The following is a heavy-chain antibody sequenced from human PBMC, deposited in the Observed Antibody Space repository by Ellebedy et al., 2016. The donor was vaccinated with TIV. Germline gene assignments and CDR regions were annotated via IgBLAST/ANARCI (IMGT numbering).Heavy chain of an antibody. D-gene: IGHD3-10*01. J-gene: IGHJ4*02. V-gene: IGHV3-30-3*01. Sequence: GESLKISCAASGFTFSYYALHWVRQAPGKGLEWVAVISDDGTSEHYGDSVKGRFTISRDNSKNTLYLQMNSLRAEDTAVYYCAKDWGRYYGSGTYFDYWGQGTLVTVSS. CDR3: AKDWGRYYGSGTYFDY. CDR2: ISDDGTSE. CDR1: GFTFSYYA.